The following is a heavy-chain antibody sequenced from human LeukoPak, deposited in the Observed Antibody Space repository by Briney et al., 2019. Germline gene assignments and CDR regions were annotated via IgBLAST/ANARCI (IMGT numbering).Heavy chain of an antibody. CDR1: GFTFSSYA. CDR3: ARDYWWNYYY. Sequence: GRSLRLSCAASGFTFSSYAMHWVSQAPGKGLEWVAVISYDGSNKYYADSVKGRFTISRDNSKNTIYLQMDSLRAEDTAIYYCARDYWWNYYYWGQGTLVTVSS. CDR2: ISYDGSNK. J-gene: IGHJ4*02. D-gene: IGHD1-7*01. V-gene: IGHV3-30-3*01.